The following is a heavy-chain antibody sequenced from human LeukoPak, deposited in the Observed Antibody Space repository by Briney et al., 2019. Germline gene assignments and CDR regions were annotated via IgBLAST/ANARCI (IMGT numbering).Heavy chain of an antibody. J-gene: IGHJ6*03. Sequence: GGSLRLSCAASGFTFSSYWMSWVRQAPGKGLEWVANIKQDGSEKYYVDSVKGRFTISRDNAENSLYLQMNSLRAEDTAVYYCARVGSGYDYIWYYYYYMDVWGKGTTVTVSS. CDR2: IKQDGSEK. CDR3: ARVGSGYDYIWYYYYYMDV. D-gene: IGHD5-12*01. CDR1: GFTFSSYW. V-gene: IGHV3-7*01.